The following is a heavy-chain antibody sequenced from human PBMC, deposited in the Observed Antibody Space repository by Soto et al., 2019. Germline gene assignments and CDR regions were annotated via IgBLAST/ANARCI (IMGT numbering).Heavy chain of an antibody. CDR1: GFTFSSYA. V-gene: IGHV3-30-3*01. Sequence: PGGSLRLSCAASGFTFSSYAMHWVRQAPGKGLEWVAVISYDGSNKYYADSVKGRFTISRDNSKNTLYLQMNSLRAEDTAVYYCARSDVTIFGVGTPPWGQGTLVTVSS. J-gene: IGHJ5*02. CDR2: ISYDGSNK. D-gene: IGHD3-3*01. CDR3: ARSDVTIFGVGTPP.